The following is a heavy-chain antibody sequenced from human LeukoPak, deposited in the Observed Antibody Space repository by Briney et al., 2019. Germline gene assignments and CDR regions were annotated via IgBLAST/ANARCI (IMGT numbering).Heavy chain of an antibody. Sequence: PGGSLRLSCAASGFTISRSSMHWVRQAPGKGLEFVSAISRSGGNTYYANSVKGRFTISRDTSKNKLYLQVGSLRVEDMAVYYCARVGDRSGNGYSHWGQGTLVTVSS. CDR2: ISRSGGNT. CDR3: ARVGDRSGNGYSH. J-gene: IGHJ4*02. D-gene: IGHD2-2*03. V-gene: IGHV3-64*01. CDR1: GFTISRSS.